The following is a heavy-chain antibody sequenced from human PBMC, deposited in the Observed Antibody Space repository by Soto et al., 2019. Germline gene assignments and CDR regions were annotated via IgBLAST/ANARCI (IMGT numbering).Heavy chain of an antibody. Sequence: ASVKVSCKASGYTFTGYYMHWVRQAPGQGLEWMGWINPNSGGTNYAQKFQGWVTMTRDTSISTAYMELSRLRSEDTAVYYCARPIAAPRVFGNYYYGMDVWGQGTTVTVSS. J-gene: IGHJ6*02. D-gene: IGHD6-13*01. CDR2: INPNSGGT. CDR3: ARPIAAPRVFGNYYYGMDV. V-gene: IGHV1-2*04. CDR1: GYTFTGYY.